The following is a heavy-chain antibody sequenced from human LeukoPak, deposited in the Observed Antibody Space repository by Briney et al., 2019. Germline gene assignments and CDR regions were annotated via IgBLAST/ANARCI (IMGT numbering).Heavy chain of an antibody. J-gene: IGHJ3*02. CDR1: GYTFTGYY. V-gene: IGHV1-2*06. D-gene: IGHD2/OR15-2a*01. Sequence: ASVKVSCKAFGYTFTGYYLHWVRQAPGQGPEWMGQMNPNSGGTNHVQKFQGRVTMTRDTSISTAYMELTRLRSDDTAVYYCARDSPIMGTFYAFDIWGQGTMVTVSS. CDR2: MNPNSGGT. CDR3: ARDSPIMGTFYAFDI.